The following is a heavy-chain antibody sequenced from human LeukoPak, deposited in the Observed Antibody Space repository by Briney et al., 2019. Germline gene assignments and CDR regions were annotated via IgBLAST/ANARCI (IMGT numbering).Heavy chain of an antibody. D-gene: IGHD1-26*01. CDR2: IYYSGST. CDR3: ARVFLRSYLYDY. Sequence: SETLSLTCTVSGGSISSYYWSWIRQPPGKGLEWIGYIYYSGSTNYNPSLKSRVTISVDTSKNQFSLKLSSVTAADTAVYYCARVFLRSYLYDYWGQGTLVTVSS. V-gene: IGHV4-59*12. CDR1: GGSISSYY. J-gene: IGHJ4*02.